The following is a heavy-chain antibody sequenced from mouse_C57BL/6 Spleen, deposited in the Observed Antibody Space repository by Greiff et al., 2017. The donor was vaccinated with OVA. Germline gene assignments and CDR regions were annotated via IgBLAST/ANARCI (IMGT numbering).Heavy chain of an antibody. J-gene: IGHJ1*03. CDR1: GYTFTSYW. V-gene: IGHV1-53*01. CDR3: ARSSIPYWYFDV. CDR2: INPSNGGT. Sequence: VKLQQPGPELVKPGASVKLSCKASGYTFTSYWMHWVKQRPGQGLEWIGNINPSNGGTNYNEKFKSKATLTVDKSSSTAYMQLSSLTSEDSAVYYCARSSIPYWYFDVWGTGTTVTVSS. D-gene: IGHD2-3*01.